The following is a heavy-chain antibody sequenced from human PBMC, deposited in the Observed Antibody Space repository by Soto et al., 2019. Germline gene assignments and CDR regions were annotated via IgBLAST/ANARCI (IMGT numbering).Heavy chain of an antibody. J-gene: IGHJ4*02. CDR3: ARLGGYYYAYYFDY. CDR1: GGSISSYY. V-gene: IGHV4-59*08. CDR2: IYYSGST. D-gene: IGHD3-22*01. Sequence: SETLSLTCTVSGGSISSYYGGWFRQPPGKGLEWIGYIYYSGSTTYHPSLKSRVTISVDTSKNQFSLNLTSVTAADTAVYYCARLGGYYYAYYFDYWGQGTLVTVSS.